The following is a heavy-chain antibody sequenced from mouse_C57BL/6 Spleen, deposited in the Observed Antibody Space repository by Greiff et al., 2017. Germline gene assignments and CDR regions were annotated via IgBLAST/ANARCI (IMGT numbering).Heavy chain of an antibody. J-gene: IGHJ3*01. CDR1: GYTFTSYT. CDR2: INPSSGYT. V-gene: IGHV1-4*01. D-gene: IGHD1-1*01. CDR3: ASEDYGSSYGFAY. Sequence: QVQLQQSGAELARPGASVKMSCKASGYTFTSYTMHWVKQRPGQGLEWIGYINPSSGYTKYNQKFKDKATLTADKSSSTAYMQLSSLTSEDSAVYYCASEDYGSSYGFAYWGQGTLVTVSA.